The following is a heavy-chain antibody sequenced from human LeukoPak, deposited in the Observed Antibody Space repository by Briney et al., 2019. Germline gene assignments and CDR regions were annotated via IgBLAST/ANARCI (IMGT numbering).Heavy chain of an antibody. CDR2: MNPNSGDT. CDR1: GYTFTSYD. D-gene: IGHD2-21*02. V-gene: IGHV1-8*03. J-gene: IGHJ6*03. CDR3: ARGAAYCGGDCPTYYYMDV. Sequence: GASVKVSCKASGYTFTSYDINWVRQATGQGLEWMGWMNPNSGDTGYAQKFQGRVTITRNTSISTAYMELSSLRSEDTAVYYCARGAAYCGGDCPTYYYMDVWGKGTTVTISS.